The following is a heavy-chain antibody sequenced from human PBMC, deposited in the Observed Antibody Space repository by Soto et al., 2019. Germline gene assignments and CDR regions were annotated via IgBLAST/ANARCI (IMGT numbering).Heavy chain of an antibody. J-gene: IGHJ6*02. Sequence: QVQLVESGGGVVQPGTSLRLACEASRFNFGAYGMHWVRQAPGKGLEWVAVISHDGTKTYYSDSVKGRFTVSRDNSKNMLYVQMVSLRPDDTAVYSCAKDRRDGYTTCSRCYGVDVWGQGPTVTVSS. CDR1: RFNFGAYG. D-gene: IGHD5-18*01. CDR2: ISHDGTKT. V-gene: IGHV3-30*18. CDR3: AKDRRDGYTTCSRCYGVDV.